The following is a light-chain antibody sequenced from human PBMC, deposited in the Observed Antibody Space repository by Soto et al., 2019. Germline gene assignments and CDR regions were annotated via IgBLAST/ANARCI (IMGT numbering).Light chain of an antibody. J-gene: IGKJ1*01. Sequence: EIVMTQSPATLSVSPGERATLSCRASQSVGTDLAWYQQKPGQGPRLLIYGASTRFSGVPARFSGSGSGTDFTLTINSLQSEDFAVYYCQEYIQWPPGMFGPGTTVDIK. CDR2: GAS. CDR1: QSVGTD. V-gene: IGKV3-15*01. CDR3: QEYIQWPPGM.